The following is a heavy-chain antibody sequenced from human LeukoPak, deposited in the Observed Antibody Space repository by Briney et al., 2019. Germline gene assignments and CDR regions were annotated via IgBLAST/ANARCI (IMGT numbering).Heavy chain of an antibody. CDR3: ARECSSTSCPQDY. Sequence: PSQTLSLTCTVSGGSISCGDYYWSWIRQPPGKGLKWIGYIFYSGSTYYNPSLKSRVTISVDTSKNQFSLKLSSVTAADTAVYYCARECSSTSCPQDYWGQGALVTVSS. CDR1: GGSISCGDYY. V-gene: IGHV4-30-4*01. CDR2: IFYSGST. J-gene: IGHJ4*02. D-gene: IGHD2-2*01.